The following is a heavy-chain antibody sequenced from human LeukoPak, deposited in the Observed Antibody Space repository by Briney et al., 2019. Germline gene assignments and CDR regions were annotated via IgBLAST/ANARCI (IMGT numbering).Heavy chain of an antibody. J-gene: IGHJ3*01. D-gene: IGHD5-12*01. Sequence: GGSLRLSCAASGFTFSSYSMNWVRQAPGKGLEWVSGTSASGGSTYYADSVKGRFTISRDNSKNTLYLQMNSLRAEDTAVYYCANPVGYGDAFDFWGQGTMVTVSS. CDR3: ANPVGYGDAFDF. CDR1: GFTFSSYS. CDR2: TSASGGST. V-gene: IGHV3-23*01.